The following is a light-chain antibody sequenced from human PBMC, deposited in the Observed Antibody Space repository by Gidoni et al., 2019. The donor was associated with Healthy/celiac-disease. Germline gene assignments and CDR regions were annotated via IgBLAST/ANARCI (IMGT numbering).Light chain of an antibody. CDR1: QSISSY. J-gene: IGKJ4*01. CDR3: QQSYSTPVT. V-gene: IGKV1-39*01. CDR2: AAS. Sequence: DIQMTPSPSSLSASVGDRVTITCRASQSISSYLNWYQQKPGKAPKLLIYAASSLQSGVPSRFSGRGSGTDFTLTIRSLQPEDFATYYCQQSYSTPVTFGGGTKVEIK.